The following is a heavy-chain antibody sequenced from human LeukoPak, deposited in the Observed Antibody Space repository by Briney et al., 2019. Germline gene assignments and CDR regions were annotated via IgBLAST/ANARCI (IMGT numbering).Heavy chain of an antibody. D-gene: IGHD6-13*01. J-gene: IGHJ4*02. CDR1: GLTFSNFA. V-gene: IGHV3-21*01. CDR3: ARIGAGSSRDY. Sequence: GGSLRLSCAASGLTFSNFAMTWVRQAPGKGLEWVSSIVGSSSTYYADSLKGRFTISRDNAKNSLYLQMNSLRAEDTAVYYCARIGAGSSRDYWGQGTLVTVSS. CDR2: IVGSSST.